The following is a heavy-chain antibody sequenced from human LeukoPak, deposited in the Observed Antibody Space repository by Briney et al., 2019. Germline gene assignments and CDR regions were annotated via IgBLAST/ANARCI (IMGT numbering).Heavy chain of an antibody. CDR1: GVSISHSY. CDR3: AKGAGSGYSLPFDY. CDR2: VYHSGST. J-gene: IGHJ4*02. D-gene: IGHD3-3*01. Sequence: SETLSLTCTVSGVSISHSYWSWIRQAPGKGLEWIGFVYHSGSTNYNPSLKSRLIISIDTSKNQFSLRLMSVTAADTAIYYCAKGAGSGYSLPFDYWGPGTLVSVSS. V-gene: IGHV4-59*01.